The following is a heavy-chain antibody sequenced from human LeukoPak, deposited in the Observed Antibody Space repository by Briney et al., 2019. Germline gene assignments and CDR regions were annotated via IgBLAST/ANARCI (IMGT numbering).Heavy chain of an antibody. V-gene: IGHV1-46*01. CDR2: INPSGGST. D-gene: IGHD6-13*01. CDR1: GYTFTSYY. CDR3: AREMPAAAGSDAFDI. J-gene: IGHJ3*02. Sequence: GAAVKVSCKASGYTFTSYYMHWVRQAPGQGLEWMGIINPSGGSTSYAQKFQGRVTMTADTSTSTAYMDLRSLRSDDTAVYYCAREMPAAAGSDAFDIWGQGTMVTVSS.